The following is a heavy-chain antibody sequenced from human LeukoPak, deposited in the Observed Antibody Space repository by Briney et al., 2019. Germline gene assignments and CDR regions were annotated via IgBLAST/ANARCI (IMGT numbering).Heavy chain of an antibody. CDR1: GFTFSSYS. CDR2: ISYDGSNK. CDR3: ARDRRGYYYDSSGYLFDY. V-gene: IGHV3-30*03. J-gene: IGHJ4*02. Sequence: GGSLRLSCAASGFTFSSYSMNWVRQAPGKGLEWVAVISYDGSNKYYADSVKGRFTISRDNSKNTLYLQMNSLRAEDTAVYYCARDRRGYYYDSSGYLFDYWGQGTLVTVSS. D-gene: IGHD3-22*01.